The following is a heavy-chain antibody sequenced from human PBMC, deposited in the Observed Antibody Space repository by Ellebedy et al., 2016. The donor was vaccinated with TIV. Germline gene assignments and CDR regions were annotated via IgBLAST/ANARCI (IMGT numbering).Heavy chain of an antibody. CDR1: AFTFSYYS. J-gene: IGHJ4*02. CDR2: ITSSSETTI. D-gene: IGHD1-26*01. CDR3: TRDMAGSYYY. V-gene: IGHV3-48*04. Sequence: GESLKISXATSAFTFSYYSMSWVRQAPGKGLEWVSSITSSSETTIYYADSVKGRFTISRDNAKNSLYLQMNSLRGEDTAVYYCTRDMAGSYYYWGQGTLVTVSS.